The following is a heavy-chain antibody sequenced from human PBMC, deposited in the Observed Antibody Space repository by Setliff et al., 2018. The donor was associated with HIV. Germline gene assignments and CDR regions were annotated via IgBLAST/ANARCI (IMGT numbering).Heavy chain of an antibody. Sequence: LKISCAASGFAFDNYCMTWVRQAPGKGLEWVSAIGGSTGSTYYADSVKGRFTISTDNSKNTLYLQMNSLRAEDTAVYYCAKPLTQWGVSPYHYAVDVWGQGTTVTVS. CDR3: AKPLTQWGVSPYHYAVDV. CDR2: IGGSTGST. D-gene: IGHD1-26*01. J-gene: IGHJ6*02. CDR1: GFAFDNYC. V-gene: IGHV3-23*01.